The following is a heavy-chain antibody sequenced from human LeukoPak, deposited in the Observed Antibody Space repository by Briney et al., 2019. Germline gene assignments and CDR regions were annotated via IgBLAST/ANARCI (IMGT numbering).Heavy chain of an antibody. CDR2: ISYDGSNK. V-gene: IGHV3-30*04. J-gene: IGHJ4*02. D-gene: IGHD5-12*01. CDR3: ARDLSGYAPDDY. CDR1: GFTFSSYA. Sequence: GGSLRLSCAASGFTFSSYAMSWVRQAPGKGLEWVAVISYDGSNKYYADSVKGRFTISRDNSKNTLYLQMNSLRAEDTAVYYCARDLSGYAPDDYWGQGTLVTVSS.